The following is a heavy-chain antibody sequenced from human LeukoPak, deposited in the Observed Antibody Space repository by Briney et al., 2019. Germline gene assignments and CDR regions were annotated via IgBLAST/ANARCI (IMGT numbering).Heavy chain of an antibody. Sequence: GGSLRLSCAASGFTVSSNYMSWVRQAPGKGLEWVSVIYSGGSTYYADSVKGRFTISRDNSKNTLYLQMNSLRAEDTAVYYCARGQEQWLVGGFDYWGQGTLVTVSS. J-gene: IGHJ4*02. CDR1: GFTVSSNY. D-gene: IGHD6-19*01. CDR3: ARGQEQWLVGGFDY. V-gene: IGHV3-53*01. CDR2: IYSGGST.